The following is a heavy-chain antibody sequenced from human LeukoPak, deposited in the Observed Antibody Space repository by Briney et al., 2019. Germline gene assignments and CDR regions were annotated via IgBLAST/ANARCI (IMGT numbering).Heavy chain of an antibody. Sequence: GSLRLSCAASGFTFSSYAMSWIRQPPGKGLEWIGEINHSGSTNYNPSLKSRVTISVDTSKNQFSLKLSSVTAADTAVYYCARRGLWFGELFRVWGQGTLVTVSS. V-gene: IGHV4-34*01. CDR2: INHSGST. D-gene: IGHD3-10*01. CDR1: GFTFSSYA. CDR3: ARRGLWFGELFRV. J-gene: IGHJ4*02.